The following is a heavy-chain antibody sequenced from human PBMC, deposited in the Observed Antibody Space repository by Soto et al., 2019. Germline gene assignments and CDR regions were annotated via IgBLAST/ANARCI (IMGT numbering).Heavy chain of an antibody. D-gene: IGHD6-6*01. J-gene: IGHJ4*02. CDR3: ARTNGVWGAARYYFDY. V-gene: IGHV4-30-2*01. Sequence: QLQLQESGSGLVKPSQTLSLTCAVSGGSISSGGYSWSWIRQPPGKGLEWIGYIYHSGSTYYNPSLKSRVTISVDRSKNQFSLKLSSVTAADTAVYYCARTNGVWGAARYYFDYWGQGTLVTVSS. CDR1: GGSISSGGYS. CDR2: IYHSGST.